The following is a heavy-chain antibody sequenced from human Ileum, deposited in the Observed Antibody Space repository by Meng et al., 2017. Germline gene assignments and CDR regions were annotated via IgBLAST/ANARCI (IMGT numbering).Heavy chain of an antibody. V-gene: IGHV4-34*01. CDR3: ARNYYDSSGEDSNDY. D-gene: IGHD3-22*01. CDR1: GGSFIGYY. Sequence: QVQLQPWGAGRLKPSETRSLTCAVYGGSFIGYYWSWIRQPPGKGLEWIGEINHSGSTNYNPSLKSRVTISVDTSKNQFSLKLSSVTAADTAVYYCARNYYDSSGEDSNDYWGQGTLVTVSS. J-gene: IGHJ4*02. CDR2: INHSGST.